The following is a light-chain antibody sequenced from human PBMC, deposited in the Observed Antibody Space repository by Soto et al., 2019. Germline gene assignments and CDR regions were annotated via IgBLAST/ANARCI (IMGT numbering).Light chain of an antibody. CDR3: QQTYSYSWT. V-gene: IGKV1-39*01. Sequence: DIQITQSPSSLSASVGDSLTITCRASQSVRNYLNWYQHTQGKAPKLLIYGASRLQTGVPSRFSGSGSGTDFTLTVSSLQPEDFETYYCQQTYSYSWTFGQGTKVDIK. CDR2: GAS. CDR1: QSVRNY. J-gene: IGKJ1*01.